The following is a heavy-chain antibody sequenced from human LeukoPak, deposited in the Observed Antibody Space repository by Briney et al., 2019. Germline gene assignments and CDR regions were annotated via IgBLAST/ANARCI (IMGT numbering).Heavy chain of an antibody. V-gene: IGHV4-34*12. CDR3: ARLRVGSGYSMDWYFDL. CDR1: GGSFSGYY. CDR2: IINSGSN. Sequence: KASETLSPTWAVDGGSFSGYYWGWIRQPPGKVLGWDGEIINSGSNNIHPCLKGRVTISVDTSKNQFSLKLSSVTAADTAVYYCARLRVGSGYSMDWYFDLWGRGTLVTVSS. J-gene: IGHJ2*01. D-gene: IGHD3-22*01.